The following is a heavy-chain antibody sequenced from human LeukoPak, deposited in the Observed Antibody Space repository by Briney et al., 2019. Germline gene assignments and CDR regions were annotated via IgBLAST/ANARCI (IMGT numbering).Heavy chain of an antibody. CDR2: ISYDGSNK. D-gene: IGHD3-3*01. J-gene: IGHJ4*02. CDR1: GFTFSSYA. Sequence: GGSLRLSCAASGFTFSSYAMHWVRQAPGKGLEWVAVISYDGSNKYYADSVKGRFTISRDNSKNTLYLQMNSLRAEDTAVYYCARDISKGLLDYWGQGTLVTVSS. V-gene: IGHV3-30-3*01. CDR3: ARDISKGLLDY.